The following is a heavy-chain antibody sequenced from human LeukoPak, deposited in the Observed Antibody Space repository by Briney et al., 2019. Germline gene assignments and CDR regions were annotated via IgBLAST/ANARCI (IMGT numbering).Heavy chain of an antibody. V-gene: IGHV3-64*02. CDR2: ISSNGGST. CDR1: GFTFSRIA. Sequence: PGGSLRLSCAASGFTFSRIAMTWVRQAPGKGLESVSAISSNGGSTNYADSVKGRFSISRDNSKNTLYLQMGSLRAEDMAVYYCARLLRGGGGLDYWGQGTLVTVSS. CDR3: ARLLRGGGGLDY. D-gene: IGHD3-16*01. J-gene: IGHJ4*02.